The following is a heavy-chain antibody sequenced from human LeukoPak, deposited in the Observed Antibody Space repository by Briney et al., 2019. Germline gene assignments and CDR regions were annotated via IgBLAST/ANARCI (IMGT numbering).Heavy chain of an antibody. D-gene: IGHD3-10*01. V-gene: IGHV4-34*01. Sequence: SETLSLTCAVYGGSFSGYYWSWIRQPPGKGLEWIGEINHSGSTNYNPSLKSRVTISVDTSKNQFSLKLSSVTAADTAVYYCARIGHCYGSGRSSQPFDYWGQGTLVTVSS. CDR3: ARIGHCYGSGRSSQPFDY. J-gene: IGHJ4*02. CDR1: GGSFSGYY. CDR2: INHSGST.